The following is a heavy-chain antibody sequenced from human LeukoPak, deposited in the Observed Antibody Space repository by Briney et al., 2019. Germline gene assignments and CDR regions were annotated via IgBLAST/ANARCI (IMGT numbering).Heavy chain of an antibody. CDR1: GGSISSSSYY. J-gene: IGHJ4*02. CDR2: IYYSGST. D-gene: IGHD6-13*01. Sequence: SETLSLTCTVSGGSISSSSYYWGWIRQPPGKGLEWIGSIYYSGSTYYGPSLKSRVTISVDTSKNQFSLKLGSVTAADTAVYYCARGLSSSWYDLHFHDYWGQGTLVTVSS. V-gene: IGHV4-39*01. CDR3: ARGLSSSWYDLHFHDY.